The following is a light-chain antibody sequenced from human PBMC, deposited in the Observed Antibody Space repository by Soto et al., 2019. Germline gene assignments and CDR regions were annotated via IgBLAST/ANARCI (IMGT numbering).Light chain of an antibody. CDR3: QNYISAPLT. J-gene: IGKJ1*01. V-gene: IGKV1-27*01. CDR2: AAS. Sequence: DIQMTQSPSSLSASVGDRVTITCRASQGIYNYLAWYQQKPGKVPKLLIYAASTLQSGAPSRFSGSVSGTDFTLTISSLQPEDVATYYRQNYISAPLTSGQGTKVDIK. CDR1: QGIYNY.